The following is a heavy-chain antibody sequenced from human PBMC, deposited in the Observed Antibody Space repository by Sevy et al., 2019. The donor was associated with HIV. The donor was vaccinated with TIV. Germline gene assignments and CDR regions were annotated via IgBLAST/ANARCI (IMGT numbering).Heavy chain of an antibody. CDR3: ARDSVAAAGTYRELDAFDI. V-gene: IGHV3-21*01. CDR2: ISSSSSYL. Sequence: GGSLRLSCAASGFTFSSYSMNWVRQAPGKGLEWVSSISSSSSYLYYADSVKGRFTISRDNAKNSMYLQMNSLRAEDTAVYYCARDSVAAAGTYRELDAFDIWGQGTMVTVSS. CDR1: GFTFSSYS. J-gene: IGHJ3*02. D-gene: IGHD6-13*01.